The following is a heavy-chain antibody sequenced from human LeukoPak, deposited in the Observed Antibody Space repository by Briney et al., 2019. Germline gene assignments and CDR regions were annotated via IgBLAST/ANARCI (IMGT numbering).Heavy chain of an antibody. CDR2: ISSSSNYI. V-gene: IGHV3-21*01. Sequence: PSETLSLTCAVYGGSFSGYYWSWIRQPPGKGLEWVSSISSSSNYIYYADSVKGRFTISRDNAKNSLYLQMNSLRADDTAVYYCVRIPNSANFPNWFDPWGQGTLVTVSS. D-gene: IGHD4/OR15-4a*01. J-gene: IGHJ5*02. CDR3: VRIPNSANFPNWFDP. CDR1: GGSFSGYY.